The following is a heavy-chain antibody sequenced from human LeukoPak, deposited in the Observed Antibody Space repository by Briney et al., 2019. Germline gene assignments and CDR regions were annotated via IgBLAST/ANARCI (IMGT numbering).Heavy chain of an antibody. CDR1: GYTFTSYG. J-gene: IGHJ6*02. D-gene: IGHD6-13*01. Sequence: ASVKVSCKASGYTFTSYGISWVRQAPGQGLEWMGWISAYNGNTNYAQKLQGRVTMTTDTSTSTAYMELRSLRSDDTAVYYCARRVSSWSYYYGMDVWGQGTTVTVSS. V-gene: IGHV1-18*01. CDR3: ARRVSSWSYYYGMDV. CDR2: ISAYNGNT.